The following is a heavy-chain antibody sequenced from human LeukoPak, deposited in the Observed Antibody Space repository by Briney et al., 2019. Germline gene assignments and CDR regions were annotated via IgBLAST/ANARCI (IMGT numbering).Heavy chain of an antibody. D-gene: IGHD1-14*01. CDR3: ARLTARSLDY. Sequence: SQTLSLTCAISGDSVSSNSASWNWIRQSPSGGLEWLGRTYYRSKWNNDYAGSVKSRITINPDTSQNQVSLQLNSMTPDDTAIYYCARLTARSLDYWGQGTLVIVSS. J-gene: IGHJ4*02. CDR1: GDSVSSNSAS. V-gene: IGHV6-1*01. CDR2: TYYRSKWNN.